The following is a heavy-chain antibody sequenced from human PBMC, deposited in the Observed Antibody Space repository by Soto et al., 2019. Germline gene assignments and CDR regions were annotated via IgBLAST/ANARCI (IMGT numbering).Heavy chain of an antibody. CDR3: AREKSDKRYDAFDI. CDR2: IIPIFGTA. D-gene: IGHD3-9*01. Sequence: QVQLVQSGAEVKKPGSSVKVSCKASGGTFSSYAISWVRQAPGQGLPWMGGIIPIFGTANYAQKIQGRVTITADEATSTAYMELSSLRSEDTAVYYCAREKSDKRYDAFDIWGQGTMVTVSS. V-gene: IGHV1-69*01. CDR1: GGTFSSYA. J-gene: IGHJ3*02.